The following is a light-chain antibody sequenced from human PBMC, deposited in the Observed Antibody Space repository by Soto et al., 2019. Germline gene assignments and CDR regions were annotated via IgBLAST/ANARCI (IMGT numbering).Light chain of an antibody. CDR1: QSVSSNY. J-gene: IGKJ1*01. V-gene: IGKV3D-20*02. CDR2: DAS. Sequence: IVLTQSPGTLSLKQGERATLSCRASQSVSSNYLAWYQQRPGQAPRLLIYDASNRATGIPVRFSGSGSGTDYTLTITNLESEDFAVYYCQQRSNWPWTFGQGTNVDIK. CDR3: QQRSNWPWT.